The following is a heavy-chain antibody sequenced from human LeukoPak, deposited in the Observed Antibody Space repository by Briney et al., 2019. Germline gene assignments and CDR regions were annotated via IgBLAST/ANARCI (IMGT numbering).Heavy chain of an antibody. CDR1: GFTFSIFA. CDR2: ISGSGDST. V-gene: IGHV3-23*01. Sequence: GALRLSCGASGFTFSIFAMTWVRQASGKGLEWVSAISGSGDSTYYADSVKGRFTISRDNSKNTLYLQMNSLRAEDTAVYYCAKDRGYWGQGTLVTVSS. CDR3: AKDRGY. J-gene: IGHJ4*02.